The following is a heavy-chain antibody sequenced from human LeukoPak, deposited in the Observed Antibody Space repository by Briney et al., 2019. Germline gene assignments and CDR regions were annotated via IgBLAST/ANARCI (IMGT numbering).Heavy chain of an antibody. CDR2: IHYSGRS. Sequence: SQTLSLTCTVSGGSISNDRKHWSWIRHHSGKGLEWMGYIHYSGRSYYNPSLKSRVTVSVDTSKNQFSLKLTSVTAADTAVYYCARVSGSGDPDYDAFDIWGQGTMVTVSS. V-gene: IGHV4-31*03. D-gene: IGHD4-11*01. J-gene: IGHJ3*02. CDR3: ARVSGSGDPDYDAFDI. CDR1: GGSISNDRKH.